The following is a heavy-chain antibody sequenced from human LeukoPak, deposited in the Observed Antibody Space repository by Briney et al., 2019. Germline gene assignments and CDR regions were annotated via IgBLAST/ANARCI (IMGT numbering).Heavy chain of an antibody. V-gene: IGHV3-7*01. CDR3: VRGWWELDY. Sequence: GGSLRLSCAASGFSVRDFWMAWVRQAPGKGLEWVAHIKEDRTADYYVDSVKGRFAISKDDGKNSLHLQMNSLRVEDTAVYYCVRGWWELDYWGQGTLVTVSS. CDR1: GFSVRDFW. D-gene: IGHD2-15*01. CDR2: IKEDRTAD. J-gene: IGHJ4*02.